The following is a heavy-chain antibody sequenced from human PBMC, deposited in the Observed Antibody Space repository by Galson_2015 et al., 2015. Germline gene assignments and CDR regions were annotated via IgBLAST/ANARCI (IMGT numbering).Heavy chain of an antibody. D-gene: IGHD6-19*01. V-gene: IGHV6-1*01. CDR3: ARDLGSGWYWVFDY. J-gene: IGHJ4*02. CDR2: TSYRSRWYT. CDR1: GDSVSSNSAA. Sequence: CAISGDSVSSNSAAWNWIRQSPSRGLEWLGRTSYRSRWYTDYAVSVKSRITIDPDTSRNQFSLQLNSVTPEDTAAYYCARDLGSGWYWVFDYWGQGALVTVSS.